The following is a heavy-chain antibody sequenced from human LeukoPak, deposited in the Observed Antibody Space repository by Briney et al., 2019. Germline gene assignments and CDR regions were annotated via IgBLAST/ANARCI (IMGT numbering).Heavy chain of an antibody. CDR1: GGSIISSSYY. V-gene: IGHV4-39*07. CDR3: ARWAQQGRRIAAAGEWFDP. J-gene: IGHJ5*02. D-gene: IGHD6-13*01. CDR2: IYYSGST. Sequence: PSETLSLTCTVSGGSIISSSYYWGWIRQPPGKGLEWIGSIYYSGSTYYNPSLKSRFTISVDTSKNQFSLKLSSVTAADTAVYYCARWAQQGRRIAAAGEWFDPWGQGTLVTVSS.